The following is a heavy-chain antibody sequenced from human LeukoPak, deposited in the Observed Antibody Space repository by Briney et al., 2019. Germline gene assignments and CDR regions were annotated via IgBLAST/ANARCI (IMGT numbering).Heavy chain of an antibody. D-gene: IGHD3-22*01. CDR2: INPSGGST. V-gene: IGHV1-46*01. CDR1: GYTFTIYY. Sequence: ASVKVSCKASGYTFTIYYMHWVRQAPGQGLERMGIINPSGGSTSYAQKFQGRVTMTRDTSTSTVYMELSSLRSEDTAVYYCARGRFPTKRSAYYYGAFDIWGQGTMVTVSS. J-gene: IGHJ3*02. CDR3: ARGRFPTKRSAYYYGAFDI.